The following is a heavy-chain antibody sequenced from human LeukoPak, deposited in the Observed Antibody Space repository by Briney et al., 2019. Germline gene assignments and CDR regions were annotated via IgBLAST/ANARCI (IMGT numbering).Heavy chain of an antibody. CDR2: INHSGGT. CDR1: GGSFSGFR. V-gene: IGHV4-34*01. D-gene: IGHD5-18*01. Sequence: SETLSLTCAVSGGSFSGFRWHWIRQPPGKGPVWIGEINHSGGTTYNPSLKSRVTISVDTSKIQFSLKLSSVTAADTAVYYCARVRVDTVDYWGQGTLVTVSS. J-gene: IGHJ4*02. CDR3: ARVRVDTVDY.